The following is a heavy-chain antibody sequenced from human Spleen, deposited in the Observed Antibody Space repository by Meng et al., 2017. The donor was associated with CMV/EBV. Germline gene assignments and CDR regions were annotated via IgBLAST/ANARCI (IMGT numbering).Heavy chain of an antibody. V-gene: IGHV3-30*14. CDR3: ACRSGSYPTYYFDY. CDR2: ISSDGRNE. Sequence: GGSLRLSCVASGFPFSTYAMQWVRQAPGKGLGWVAYISSDGRNEDYADSVRGRFTISRDNSKNTLYLQMNSLRAEDTAVYYCACRSGSYPTYYFDYWGQGTLVTVSS. D-gene: IGHD1-26*01. J-gene: IGHJ4*02. CDR1: GFPFSTYA.